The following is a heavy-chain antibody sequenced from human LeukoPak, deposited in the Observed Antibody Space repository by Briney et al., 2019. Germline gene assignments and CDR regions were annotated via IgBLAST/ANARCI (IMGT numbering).Heavy chain of an antibody. V-gene: IGHV1-46*01. CDR1: GYTFTGYY. J-gene: IGHJ4*02. D-gene: IGHD3-22*01. CDR2: INPSGGST. CDR3: ARDSRYYDSSGYYEDLPGDY. Sequence: ASVKVSCKASGYTFTGYYIHWVRQAPGQGLEWMGIINPSGGSTSYAQKFQGRVTMTRDMSTSTVYMELSSLRSEDTAVYYCARDSRYYDSSGYYEDLPGDYWGQGTLVTVSS.